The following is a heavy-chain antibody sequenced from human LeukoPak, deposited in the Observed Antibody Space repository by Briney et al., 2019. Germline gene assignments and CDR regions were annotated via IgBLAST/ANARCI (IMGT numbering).Heavy chain of an antibody. V-gene: IGHV3-21*01. CDR2: ISSTGNSV. Sequence: PGGSLRLSCAASGFTFSSYSMNWVRQAPGKGLEWVSSISSTGNSVFYADSVKGRFTISRDNAKNSLYLQMNRLRAEDTAVYYCAREMAAIQDLDYWGQGTLVTVSS. J-gene: IGHJ4*02. CDR1: GFTFSSYS. D-gene: IGHD5-24*01. CDR3: AREMAAIQDLDY.